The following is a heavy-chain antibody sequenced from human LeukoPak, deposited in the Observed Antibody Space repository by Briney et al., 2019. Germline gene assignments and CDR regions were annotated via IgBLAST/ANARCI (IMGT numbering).Heavy chain of an antibody. D-gene: IGHD5-12*01. CDR1: GYTLTELS. J-gene: IGHJ6*03. V-gene: IGHV1-24*01. CDR3: ARGSGGATSYYYYHYMDV. Sequence: ASVKVSCKVSGYTLTELSMHWVRRAPGKGLEWMGGFDPEDGETIYAQKFQGRVTMTEDTSTDTAYMELSSLRSEDTAVYYCARGSGGATSYYYYHYMDVWGKGTTVTVSS. CDR2: FDPEDGET.